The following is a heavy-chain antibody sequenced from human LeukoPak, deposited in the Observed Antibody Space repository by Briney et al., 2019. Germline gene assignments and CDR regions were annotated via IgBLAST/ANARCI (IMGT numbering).Heavy chain of an antibody. J-gene: IGHJ4*02. Sequence: SETLSLTCAVYGGSFSGYYWSWIRQPPGKGLEWIGEINHSGSTNYNPSLKSRVTIPVDTSKNQFSLKLSSVTAADTAVYYCARHYCSSTSCYPFDYWGQGTLVTVSS. D-gene: IGHD2-2*01. CDR2: INHSGST. CDR1: GGSFSGYY. V-gene: IGHV4-34*01. CDR3: ARHYCSSTSCYPFDY.